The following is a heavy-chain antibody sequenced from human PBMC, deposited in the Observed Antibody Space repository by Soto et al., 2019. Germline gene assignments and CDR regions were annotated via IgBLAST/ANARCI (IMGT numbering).Heavy chain of an antibody. D-gene: IGHD2-15*01. V-gene: IGHV3-30-3*01. Sequence: GGSLRLSCAASGFTFSSYAMHWVRQAPGKGLEWVAVISHDGSNKYYADSVKGRFTISRDNSKNTLYLQMNSLRAEDTAVYYCARGYCSGGSCYLGAFDIWGQGTMVTVSS. CDR1: GFTFSSYA. CDR2: ISHDGSNK. J-gene: IGHJ3*02. CDR3: ARGYCSGGSCYLGAFDI.